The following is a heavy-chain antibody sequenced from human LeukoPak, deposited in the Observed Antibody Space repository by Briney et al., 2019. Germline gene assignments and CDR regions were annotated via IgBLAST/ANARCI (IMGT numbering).Heavy chain of an antibody. CDR3: ARDRGGSGPTTTDY. CDR1: GFTFSNYG. Sequence: PGRSLRLSCAASGFTFSNYGMHWVRQAPGKGLEWVAVIWSDGSNKYYADSVRGRFTISRDNSKNTLFLQMNSLRAEDTAVYYCARDRGGSGPTTTDYWGQGTLVTVSS. V-gene: IGHV3-33*01. J-gene: IGHJ4*02. D-gene: IGHD6-19*01. CDR2: IWSDGSNK.